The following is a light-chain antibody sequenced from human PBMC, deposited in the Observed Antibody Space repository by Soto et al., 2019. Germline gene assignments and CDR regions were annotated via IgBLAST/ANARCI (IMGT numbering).Light chain of an antibody. CDR1: QSISIW. CDR3: QQYNSYSVT. V-gene: IGKV1-5*03. J-gene: IGKJ1*01. CDR2: KAS. Sequence: DIQMTQSPSTLSASVGDRVTITCRASQSISIWLAWYQQKPGKAPKLLIYKASSLESGVPPRFSGSGSGTEFTLTISSLQPDDFATYYCQQYNSYSVTFGQGTKVEIK.